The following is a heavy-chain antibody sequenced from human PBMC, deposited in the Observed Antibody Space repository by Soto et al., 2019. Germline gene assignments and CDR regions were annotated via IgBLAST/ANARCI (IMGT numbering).Heavy chain of an antibody. Sequence: GASVKVSCKASGFTFTKSAVQWVRQARGQRLEWIGWIVVGSGSTNYAQKFQERVTITRDMSTSTAYMELSSLRSEDTAVYYCAAEDPGSSSPLYYYYGMDVWGQGTTVTVSS. J-gene: IGHJ6*02. V-gene: IGHV1-58*01. CDR2: IVVGSGST. CDR1: GFTFTKSA. D-gene: IGHD6-6*01. CDR3: AAEDPGSSSPLYYYYGMDV.